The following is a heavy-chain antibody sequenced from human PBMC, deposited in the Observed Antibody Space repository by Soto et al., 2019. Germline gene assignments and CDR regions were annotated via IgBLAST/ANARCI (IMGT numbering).Heavy chain of an antibody. V-gene: IGHV3-30*18. CDR1: GFSFRSHG. CDR3: AKDHRNGGSRVDY. Sequence: QVRLVECGGGVVQPGRSLRLSCAASGFSFRSHGMHWVRQAPGKGLQWVAVISYDGSNSYYADSVKGRFTISRDNSNDALYLQRSSLRPEDTAVCFCAKDHRNGGSRVDYWGQGTLVTVSS. CDR2: ISYDGSNS. J-gene: IGHJ4*02. D-gene: IGHD2-15*01.